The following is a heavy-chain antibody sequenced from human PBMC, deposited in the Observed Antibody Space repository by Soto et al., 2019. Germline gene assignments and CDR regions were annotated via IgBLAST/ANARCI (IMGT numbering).Heavy chain of an antibody. V-gene: IGHV4-30-2*01. D-gene: IGHD4-17*01. CDR3: ARVPYGDSFFDV. CDR2: IYHSGST. J-gene: IGHJ6*02. Sequence: SETLSLTCAVSCGSISSGGYSWSWIRQPPGKGLEWIGYIYHSGSTYYNPSLKSRVTISVDRSKNQFSLKLSSVTAADTAVYYCARVPYGDSFFDVWGQGTTVTVSS. CDR1: CGSISSGGYS.